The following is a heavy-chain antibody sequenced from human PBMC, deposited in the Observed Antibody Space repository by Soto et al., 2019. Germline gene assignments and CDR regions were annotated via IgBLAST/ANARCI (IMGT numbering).Heavy chain of an antibody. V-gene: IGHV3-23*01. J-gene: IGHJ4*02. D-gene: IGHD6-19*01. CDR2: ISGSGGST. Sequence: EVQLLESGGGLVQPGGSLRLSCAASGFTFSSYAMSWVRQAPGKGLEWVSVISGSGGSTYYADSVKGRFTISRDNSKNTLYLQMYRLRAEDTAVYDCSRRSSGWYFDYWGQGTLVTVSS. CDR1: GFTFSSYA. CDR3: SRRSSGWYFDY.